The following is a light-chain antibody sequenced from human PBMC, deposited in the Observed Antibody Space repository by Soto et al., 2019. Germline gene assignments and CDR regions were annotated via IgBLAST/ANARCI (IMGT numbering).Light chain of an antibody. CDR1: DSDVGAYTS. CDR2: EVS. V-gene: IGLV2-14*01. J-gene: IGLJ1*01. CDR3: SSYTSDNRDYV. Sequence: QSALTQPASVSGSPGQSSTISCIGSDSDVGAYTSVSWYQQHPGKAPKLLIYEVSNWPSGVSRRFSGSKSGNTASLTISGLQAEDEAHYYCSSYTSDNRDYVFGTGTKVTVL.